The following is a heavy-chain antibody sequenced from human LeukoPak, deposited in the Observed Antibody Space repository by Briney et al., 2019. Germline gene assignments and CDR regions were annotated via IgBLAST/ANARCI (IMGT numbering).Heavy chain of an antibody. CDR1: GGTFSSYA. CDR2: IIPILGIA. D-gene: IGHD2-15*01. J-gene: IGHJ4*02. V-gene: IGHV1-69*04. Sequence: HRASVKVSFKASGGTFSSYAISWVRQAPGQGLEWRGRIIPILGIANYAQKFQGRVTITADKSTSTAYMELSSLRSEDTAVYYCAREVDTVVVVAATPSFDYWGQGTLVTVSS. CDR3: AREVDTVVVVAATPSFDY.